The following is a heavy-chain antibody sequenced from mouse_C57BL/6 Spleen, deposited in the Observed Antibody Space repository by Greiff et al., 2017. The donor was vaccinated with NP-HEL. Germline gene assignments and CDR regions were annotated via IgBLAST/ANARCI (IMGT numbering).Heavy chain of an antibody. D-gene: IGHD1-1*01. Sequence: VQLQQSGPELVKPGASVKISCKASGYAFSSSWMHWVKQRPGKGLEWIGRIYPGDGDTNYNGKFKGKATLTADKSSSTAYIQLSSLTSEDSAVYFCARATTVVPCFDYWGQGTTLTVSS. CDR2: IYPGDGDT. CDR3: ARATTVVPCFDY. CDR1: GYAFSSSW. V-gene: IGHV1-82*01. J-gene: IGHJ2*01.